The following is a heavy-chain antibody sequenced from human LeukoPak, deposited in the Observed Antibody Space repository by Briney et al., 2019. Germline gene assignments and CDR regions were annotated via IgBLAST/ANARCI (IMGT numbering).Heavy chain of an antibody. J-gene: IGHJ3*02. Sequence: PGGSLRLSCAASGFTFSSYSMNWVRQAPGKGLEWVSSISTSSSYKYYADSVKGRFTISRDNAKNSLYLQMNSLRAEDTAVYYCARDRGSSGWYDAFDIWGQGTMVTVSS. V-gene: IGHV3-21*01. CDR2: ISTSSSYK. CDR1: GFTFSSYS. D-gene: IGHD6-19*01. CDR3: ARDRGSSGWYDAFDI.